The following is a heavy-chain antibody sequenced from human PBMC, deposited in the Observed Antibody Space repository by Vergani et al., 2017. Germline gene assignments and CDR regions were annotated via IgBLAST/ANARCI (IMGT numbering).Heavy chain of an antibody. Sequence: EVQLLESGGGLVQPGGSLRLSCAASGFTFSSYAMSWVRQAPGKGLEWVSAISGSGGSTYYADSEKGRFTISRDNSKNTLYLQMNSLRAEDTAVYYCAKAAAQIYYYYYGMDVWGQGTTVTVSS. D-gene: IGHD6-13*01. V-gene: IGHV3-23*01. J-gene: IGHJ6*02. CDR1: GFTFSSYA. CDR3: AKAAAQIYYYYYGMDV. CDR2: ISGSGGST.